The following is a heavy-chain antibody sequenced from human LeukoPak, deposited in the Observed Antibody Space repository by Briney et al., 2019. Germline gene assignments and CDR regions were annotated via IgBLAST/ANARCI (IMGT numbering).Heavy chain of an antibody. V-gene: IGHV3-74*01. J-gene: IGHJ5*02. D-gene: IGHD3-22*01. CDR3: ARDLGHYYDTSDNWFDP. Sequence: GGSLRLSCAASGFTFSNYWMHWVRQAPGKGLVWVSRINSDGINTSYADSVKGRFTISRDNAKNTLHLQMNSLRAEDTAVYYCARDLGHYYDTSDNWFDPWGQGTLVTVSS. CDR2: INSDGINT. CDR1: GFTFSNYW.